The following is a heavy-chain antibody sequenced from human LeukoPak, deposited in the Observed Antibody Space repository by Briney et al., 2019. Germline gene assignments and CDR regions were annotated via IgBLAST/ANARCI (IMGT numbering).Heavy chain of an antibody. V-gene: IGHV4-59*01. Sequence: SETLSLTCTVSGGSISSYHWSWLRQPPGKGLVWIGYIYYSGSTNDNPSLKRRGTISVDTSKNQFSLKLSSVAAGDTGGYYCARTPYCGGDCYGYFDCWGQGTLVTVSS. CDR1: GGSISSYH. CDR3: ARTPYCGGDCYGYFDC. D-gene: IGHD2-21*02. CDR2: IYYSGST. J-gene: IGHJ4*02.